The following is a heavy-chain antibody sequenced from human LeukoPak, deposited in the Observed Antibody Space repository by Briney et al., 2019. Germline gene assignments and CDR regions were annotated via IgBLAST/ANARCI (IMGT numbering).Heavy chain of an antibody. Sequence: PGGSLRLSCAASGFTFSSYAMSWVRQAPGKGLEWVSAISGSGGSTYYADSVKGRFTISRDNSKNTLYLQMNSLGADDTALYYCVKDRRTGASPIYFESWGQGTLVTVSS. CDR1: GFTFSSYA. V-gene: IGHV3-23*01. CDR3: VKDRRTGASPIYFES. D-gene: IGHD1-1*01. CDR2: ISGSGGST. J-gene: IGHJ4*02.